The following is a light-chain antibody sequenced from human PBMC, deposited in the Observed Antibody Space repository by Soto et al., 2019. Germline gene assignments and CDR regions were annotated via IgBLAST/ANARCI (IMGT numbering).Light chain of an antibody. CDR1: QSISSH. Sequence: IQMTQSPSSLSASVGDRVSITCRASQSISSHLNWFQQKPGKAPNLLIYGASTLQSGVPSRFRGSGSGTDFPLTISFLQPEDFATYYCQQSYSTPRTFGQGTKVEMK. CDR3: QQSYSTPRT. V-gene: IGKV1-39*01. J-gene: IGKJ1*01. CDR2: GAS.